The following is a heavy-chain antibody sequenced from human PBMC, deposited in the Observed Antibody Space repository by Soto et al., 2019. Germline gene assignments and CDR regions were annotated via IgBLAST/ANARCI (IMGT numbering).Heavy chain of an antibody. J-gene: IGHJ6*02. Sequence: ASVKVSCKASGYTFTTYDTNWVRQAPGQGLEWLGWMDPNSGSTGYAQNFQGRITMTRNISRNTAHMELSSLQSEDTAVYYCARARKFDFWRKGLDVWGQGTTVTVSS. V-gene: IGHV1-8*01. D-gene: IGHD3-3*01. CDR3: ARARKFDFWRKGLDV. CDR2: MDPNSGST. CDR1: GYTFTTYD.